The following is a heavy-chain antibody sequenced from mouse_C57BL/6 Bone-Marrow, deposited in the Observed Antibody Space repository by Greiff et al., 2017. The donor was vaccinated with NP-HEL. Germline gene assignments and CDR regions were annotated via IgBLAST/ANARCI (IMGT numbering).Heavy chain of an antibody. CDR1: GYAFSSSW. CDR3: ARRDYYGSSNFDY. Sequence: QVQLQQSGPELVKPGASVKISCKASGYAFSSSWMNWVKQRPGKGLEWIGRIYPGDGDTNYNGKFKGKATLTADKSSSTAYMQLSSLTSEDSAVYFCARRDYYGSSNFDYWGQGTTLTVSS. CDR2: IYPGDGDT. J-gene: IGHJ2*01. D-gene: IGHD1-1*01. V-gene: IGHV1-82*01.